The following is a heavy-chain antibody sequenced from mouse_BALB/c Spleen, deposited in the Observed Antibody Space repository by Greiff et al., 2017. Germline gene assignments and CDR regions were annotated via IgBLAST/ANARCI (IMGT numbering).Heavy chain of an antibody. Sequence: EVQRVESGGGLVKPGGSLKLSCAASGFTFSSYAMSWVRQTPEKRLEWVASISSGGSTYYPDSVKGRFTISRDNARNILYLQMSSLRSEDTAMYYCARGGAAYDYDGFAYWGQGTLVTVSA. V-gene: IGHV5-6-5*01. D-gene: IGHD2-4*01. CDR3: ARGGAAYDYDGFAY. J-gene: IGHJ3*01. CDR2: ISSGGST. CDR1: GFTFSSYA.